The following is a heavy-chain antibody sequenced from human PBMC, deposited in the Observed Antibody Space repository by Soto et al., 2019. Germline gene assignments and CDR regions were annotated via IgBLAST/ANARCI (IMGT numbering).Heavy chain of an antibody. J-gene: IGHJ6*03. CDR2: IYYSGST. CDR1: GGSISSYY. Sequence: ETLSLTCTVSGGSISSYYWSWIRQPPGKGLEWIGYIYYSGSTNYNPSLKSRVTISVDTSKNQFSLKLSSVTAADTAVYYCARAVHKDVWGKGTTLTVSS. V-gene: IGHV4-59*01. CDR3: ARAVHKDV.